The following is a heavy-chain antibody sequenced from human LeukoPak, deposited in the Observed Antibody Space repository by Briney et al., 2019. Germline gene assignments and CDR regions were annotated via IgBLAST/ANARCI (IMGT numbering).Heavy chain of an antibody. CDR1: GFTFSSYA. CDR3: SAQPESLAGAMYS. J-gene: IGHJ4*02. Sequence: GGSLRLSCAASGFTFSSYAMSWVRQAPGKGLEWVSGITGSGDTSFYADSVKGRFTISRDNSRDMLYLQMGGLRDEDTAIYYCSAQPESLAGAMYSWGQGALVTVSS. CDR2: ITGSGDTS. V-gene: IGHV3-23*01. D-gene: IGHD6-19*01.